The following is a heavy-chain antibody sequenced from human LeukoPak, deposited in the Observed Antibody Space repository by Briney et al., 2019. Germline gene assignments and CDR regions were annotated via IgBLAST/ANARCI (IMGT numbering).Heavy chain of an antibody. CDR1: GYTVTSYY. J-gene: IGHJ6*02. V-gene: IGHV1-46*01. CDR2: INPSGGST. Sequence: ASVKVSCKASGYTVTSYYMHWVRQAPGQGLEWMGIINPSGGSTSYAQKFQGRVTMTRDTSTSTVYMELSSLRSEDTAVYYCAYDSSGYYFYYYGMDVWGQGTTVTVSS. CDR3: AYDSSGYYFYYYGMDV. D-gene: IGHD3-22*01.